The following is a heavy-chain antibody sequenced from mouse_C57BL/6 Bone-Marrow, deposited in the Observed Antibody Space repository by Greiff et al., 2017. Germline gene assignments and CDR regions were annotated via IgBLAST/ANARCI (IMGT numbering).Heavy chain of an antibody. V-gene: IGHV1-64*01. D-gene: IGHD2-5*01. CDR3: ARSYSNYEFAY. J-gene: IGHJ3*01. CDR1: GYTFTSYW. Sequence: QVHVKQPGAELVKPGASVKLSCKASGYTFTSYWMHWVKQRPGQGLEWIGMIHPNSGSTNYNEKFKSKATLTVDKSSSTAYMQLSSLTSEDSAVYYCARSYSNYEFAYWGQGTLVTVSA. CDR2: IHPNSGST.